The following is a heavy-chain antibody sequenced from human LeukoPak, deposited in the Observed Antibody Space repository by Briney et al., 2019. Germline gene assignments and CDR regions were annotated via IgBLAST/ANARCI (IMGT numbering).Heavy chain of an antibody. V-gene: IGHV1-2*06. J-gene: IGHJ4*02. Sequence: ASLKVSCKASGYIFTGYYIHWVRQAPGQGLEWMGRINPNSGGTNYAQKFQGRVTMTRDTSISTAHMELTRLRSDDTAVYYCARDLLPPGTAGFDFDLWGQGTLVTVSS. CDR1: GYIFTGYY. CDR3: ARDLLPPGTAGFDFDL. CDR2: INPNSGGT. D-gene: IGHD1-1*01.